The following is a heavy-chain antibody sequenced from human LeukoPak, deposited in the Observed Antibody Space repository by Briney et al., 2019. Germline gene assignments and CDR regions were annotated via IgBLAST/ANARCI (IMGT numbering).Heavy chain of an antibody. D-gene: IGHD6-19*01. Sequence: PGGSLRLSCAASGFTFSSYWMHWVRQAPGKGLVWVSRINSDGSSTSYADSVKGRFTISRDNAKNTLYLQMNSLRAEDTAVYYCARGGGAVAGYYYYYMDVWGKGTTVTVSS. J-gene: IGHJ6*03. CDR3: ARGGGAVAGYYYYYMDV. V-gene: IGHV3-74*01. CDR2: INSDGSST. CDR1: GFTFSSYW.